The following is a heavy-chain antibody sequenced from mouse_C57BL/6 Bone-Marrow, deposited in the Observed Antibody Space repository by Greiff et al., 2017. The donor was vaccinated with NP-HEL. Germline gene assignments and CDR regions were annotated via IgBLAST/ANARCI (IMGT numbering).Heavy chain of an antibody. J-gene: IGHJ2*01. CDR1: GFTFSDYY. CDR2: INYDGSST. CDR3: ARFITTYYFDY. Sequence: EVHLVESEGGLVQPGSSMKLSCTASGFTFSDYYMAWVRQVPEKGLEWVANINYDGSSTYYLDSLKSRFIISRDNAKNILYLQMSSLKSEDTATYYCARFITTYYFDYWGQGTTLTVSS. D-gene: IGHD1-1*01. V-gene: IGHV5-16*01.